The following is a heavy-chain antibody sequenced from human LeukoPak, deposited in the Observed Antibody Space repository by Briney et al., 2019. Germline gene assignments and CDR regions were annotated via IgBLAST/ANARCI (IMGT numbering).Heavy chain of an antibody. CDR1: GFTLTSSA. CDR2: ISSRGNEI. Sequence: PGGSPRLSCAASGFTLTSSAMHWVRQAPGKGLEWVALISSRGNEIVHTNSVKGRFTISRDTSKNTLYLQMNDLRVDDTAVYYCAKDLPSSWTFDHRGQGILVTVSS. CDR3: AKDLPSSWTFDH. D-gene: IGHD3/OR15-3a*01. V-gene: IGHV3-30*18. J-gene: IGHJ4*02.